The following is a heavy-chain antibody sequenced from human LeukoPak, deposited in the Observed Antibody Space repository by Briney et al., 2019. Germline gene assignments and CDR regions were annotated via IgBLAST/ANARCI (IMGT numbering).Heavy chain of an antibody. Sequence: PSETLSLTCAVYGGSFSGYYWSWLRQPPGKGLEWIGEINHSGSTNYNPSLKSRVTISVDTSKNQFSLKLSSVTAADTAVYYCARRVTVATIKYIDPTDYFDYWGQGTLVTVSS. V-gene: IGHV4-34*01. CDR1: GGSFSGYY. D-gene: IGHD5-12*01. CDR2: INHSGST. CDR3: ARRVTVATIKYIDPTDYFDY. J-gene: IGHJ4*02.